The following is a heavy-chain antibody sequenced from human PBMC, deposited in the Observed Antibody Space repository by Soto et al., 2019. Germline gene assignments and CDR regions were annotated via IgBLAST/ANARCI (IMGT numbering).Heavy chain of an antibody. CDR2: IRAYNGNT. D-gene: IGHD5-18*01. J-gene: IGHJ4*02. Sequence: QVQLVQSGAEVKKPGASVKVSCKASGYTFTSYGISWVRQAPGQRLEWMGWIRAYNGNTNYAQKLQGRVTMTTDTSTSTAYMELRSLRSDDTAVYYCARVVDTAMVRGSSDYWGQGTLVTVSS. V-gene: IGHV1-18*01. CDR1: GYTFTSYG. CDR3: ARVVDTAMVRGSSDY.